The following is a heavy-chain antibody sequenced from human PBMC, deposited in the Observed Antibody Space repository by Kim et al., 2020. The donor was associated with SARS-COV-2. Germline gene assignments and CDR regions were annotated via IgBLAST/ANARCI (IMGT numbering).Heavy chain of an antibody. CDR1: GYTFTSYY. CDR2: INPSGGST. V-gene: IGHV1-46*01. D-gene: IGHD3-22*01. J-gene: IGHJ3*02. Sequence: ASVKVSCKASGYTFTSYYMHWVRQAPGQGLEWMGIINPSGGSTSYAQKFQGRVTMTRDTSTSTVYMELSSLRSEDTAVYYCARDLLERAYYYDSSGFKDAFDIWGQGTMVTVSS. CDR3: ARDLLERAYYYDSSGFKDAFDI.